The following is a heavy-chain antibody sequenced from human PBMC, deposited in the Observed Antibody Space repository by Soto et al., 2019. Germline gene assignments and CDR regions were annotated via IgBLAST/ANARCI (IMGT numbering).Heavy chain of an antibody. CDR2: INHSGST. V-gene: IGHV4-34*01. CDR3: ARGCRSGYSGYDSRYGMDV. J-gene: IGHJ6*02. Sequence: SETLSLTCAVCGGSFGGYYWSWIRQPPGKGLEWIGEINHSGSTNYNPSLKSRVTISVDTSKNQFSLKLSSVTAADTAVYYCARGCRSGYSGYDSRYGMDVWGQGTTVTVSS. D-gene: IGHD5-12*01. CDR1: GGSFGGYY.